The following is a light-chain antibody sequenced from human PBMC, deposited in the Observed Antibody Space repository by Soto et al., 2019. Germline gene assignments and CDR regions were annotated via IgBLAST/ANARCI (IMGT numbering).Light chain of an antibody. Sequence: DFQMTQSPSTLSASVGDRVTITCRASQNIRGRLAWFQQKPVKAPKLLIYDASSLQSGVPSRFSGSGYGTEFTLTISSLQPEDFATYYCLQYWDYSWTFGQGTKVDNK. J-gene: IGKJ1*01. CDR1: QNIRGR. CDR2: DAS. V-gene: IGKV1-5*01. CDR3: LQYWDYSWT.